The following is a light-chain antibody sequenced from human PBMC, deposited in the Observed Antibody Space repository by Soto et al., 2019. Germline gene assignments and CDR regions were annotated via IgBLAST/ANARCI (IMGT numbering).Light chain of an antibody. CDR2: AVS. Sequence: QSALTQPASVSGSPGQSITISCTGTSSDVGTYNLVSWYQQHPGKAPKLMIYAVSERPSGVSSRFSGSKSGNTASLTISGLQADDEADYYCCSYAGSSALVFGGGTKLTVL. V-gene: IGLV2-23*02. J-gene: IGLJ3*02. CDR1: SSDVGTYNL. CDR3: CSYAGSSALV.